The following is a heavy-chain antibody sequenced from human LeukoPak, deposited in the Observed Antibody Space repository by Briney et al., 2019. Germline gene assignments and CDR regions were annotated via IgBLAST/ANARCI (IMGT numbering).Heavy chain of an antibody. CDR1: GFTFSGFG. V-gene: IGHV3-23*01. D-gene: IGHD7-27*01. CDR2: ITTGDGNT. Sequence: PGGSLRLSCAASGFTFSGFGMHWVRQAPGKGLKWVSTITTGDGNTYYADSVKGRFTVSRDDSKNTLYLQMNSLRAEDTAVYYCAKDGGLWVSAHWGDSWGRGTLVTVSS. J-gene: IGHJ4*02. CDR3: AKDGGLWVSAHWGDS.